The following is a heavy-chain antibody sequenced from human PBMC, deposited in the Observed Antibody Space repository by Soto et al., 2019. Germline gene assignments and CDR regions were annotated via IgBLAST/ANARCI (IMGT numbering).Heavy chain of an antibody. Sequence: PGESLKISCKGSGYSFTIYWIGWVRQMPGKGLEWMGIIYPGDSDTRYSPSFQGQVTISADKSISTAYLQRRSLKASDTATYYCARPGPRVDYDNSAYYYCCLDVWGQGTTVTVSS. CDR2: IYPGDSDT. J-gene: IGHJ6*02. V-gene: IGHV5-51*01. CDR3: ARPGPRVDYDNSAYYYCCLDV. D-gene: IGHD3-22*01. CDR1: GYSFTIYW.